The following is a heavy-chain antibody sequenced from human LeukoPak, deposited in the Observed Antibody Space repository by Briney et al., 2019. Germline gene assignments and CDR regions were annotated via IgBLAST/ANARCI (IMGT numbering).Heavy chain of an antibody. J-gene: IGHJ3*02. CDR1: GFTFSSYD. Sequence: PGRSLRLSCAASGFTFSSYDMHWVRQATGKGLEWVSAIGTAGDTYYPGSVKGRFTISRENAKNSLYLQMNSLRAGDTAVYYCARQEPSSGYWGDAFDIWGQGTMVTVSS. V-gene: IGHV3-13*04. D-gene: IGHD3-22*01. CDR3: ARQEPSSGYWGDAFDI. CDR2: IGTAGDT.